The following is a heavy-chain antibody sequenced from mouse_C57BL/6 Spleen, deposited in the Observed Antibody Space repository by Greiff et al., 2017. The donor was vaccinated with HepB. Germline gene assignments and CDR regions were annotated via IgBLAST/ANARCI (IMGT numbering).Heavy chain of an antibody. CDR3: ARDLHGSSHYDAMDY. D-gene: IGHD1-1*01. J-gene: IGHJ4*01. CDR2: IDPSDSYT. V-gene: IGHV1-50*01. Sequence: QVQLQQPGAELVKPGASVKLSCKASGYTFTSYWMQWVKQRPGQGLEWIGEIDPSDSYTNYNQKFKGKATLTVDTSSSTAYLQLSSLTSEDAAVYYCARDLHGSSHYDAMDYWGQGTSVTVSS. CDR1: GYTFTSYW.